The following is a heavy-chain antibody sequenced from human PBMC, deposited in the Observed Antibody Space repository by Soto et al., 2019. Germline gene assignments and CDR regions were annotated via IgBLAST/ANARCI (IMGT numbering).Heavy chain of an antibody. Sequence: QVQLVESGGGVVQSGRSLRLSCAASGFNFGSYAMHWVRQAPGKGLEWVAVIWHDGSNKYYADSVKGRFTISRDNSKNTLYVQMNSLRAEDTAVYYCAREWGGISGTENCFDPWGQGTLVTVSS. CDR1: GFNFGSYA. D-gene: IGHD1-7*01. V-gene: IGHV3-33*01. CDR3: AREWGGISGTENCFDP. J-gene: IGHJ5*02. CDR2: IWHDGSNK.